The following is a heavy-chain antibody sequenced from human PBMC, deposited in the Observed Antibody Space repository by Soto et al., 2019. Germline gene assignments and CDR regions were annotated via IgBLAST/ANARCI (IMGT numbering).Heavy chain of an antibody. CDR3: ARGIDRGGVDI. Sequence: QVQLQEAGPGLVRPSQTLSLTCTVAGGSMSENDYYRSWLRQSPGQGLQWVGDIYNTWTTSYRPSLKSGVTMSADTSRTQFSLKLTSVKAADTALNFCARGIDRGGVDIWGQGTWVSVSS. CDR1: GGSMSENDYY. V-gene: IGHV4-30-4*01. D-gene: IGHD3-10*01. J-gene: IGHJ3*02. CDR2: IYNTWTT.